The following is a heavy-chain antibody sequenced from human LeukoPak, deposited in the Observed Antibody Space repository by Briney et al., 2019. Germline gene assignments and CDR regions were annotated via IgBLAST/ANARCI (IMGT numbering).Heavy chain of an antibody. J-gene: IGHJ4*02. CDR3: ARGSTCDSSGYLGDY. CDR1: GFTVSSNY. CDR2: IYSGGDT. D-gene: IGHD3-22*01. V-gene: IGHV3-66*01. Sequence: PGGSLRLSCAASGFTVSSNYMSWVRQAPGKGLEWVSVIYSGGDTYYADSVKGRFTISRDNSKNTLYLQMNSLRVEDTAVYYCARGSTCDSSGYLGDYWGQGTLVTVSS.